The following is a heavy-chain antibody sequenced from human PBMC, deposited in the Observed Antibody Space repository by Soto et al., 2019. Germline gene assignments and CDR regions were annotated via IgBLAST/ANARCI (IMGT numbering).Heavy chain of an antibody. CDR2: IYYSGST. CDR1: GGSISSYY. J-gene: IGHJ6*02. V-gene: IGHV4-59*01. Sequence: PSETLSLTCTVSGGSISSYYWSWIRQPPGKGLEWIGYIYYSGSTNYNPSLKSRVTISVDTSKNQFSLKLSSVTAADTAVYYCAREGCSSTSCSPYYYYGMDVWGQGTTVTVSS. D-gene: IGHD2-2*01. CDR3: AREGCSSTSCSPYYYYGMDV.